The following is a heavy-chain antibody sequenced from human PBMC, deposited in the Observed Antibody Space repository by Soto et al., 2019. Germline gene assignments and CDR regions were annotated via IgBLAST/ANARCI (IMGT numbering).Heavy chain of an antibody. Sequence: QVQLVESGGGVVQPGRSLRLSCAASGFTFSSYAMHWVRQAPGKGLEWVAVISYDGSNKYYADSVKGRFTISRDNSKNTLYLQMNSLRAEVTAVYYCARGGRLRFADYWGQGTLVTVSS. D-gene: IGHD5-12*01. V-gene: IGHV3-30-3*01. CDR2: ISYDGSNK. CDR1: GFTFSSYA. CDR3: ARGGRLRFADY. J-gene: IGHJ4*02.